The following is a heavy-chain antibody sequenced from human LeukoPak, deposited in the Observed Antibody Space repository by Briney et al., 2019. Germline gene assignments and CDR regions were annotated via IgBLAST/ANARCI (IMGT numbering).Heavy chain of an antibody. CDR3: ARARWELLPRWFDP. D-gene: IGHD1-26*01. V-gene: IGHV1-8*01. CDR1: GYTFTSYD. Sequence: ASVKVSCKASGYTFTSYDINWVRQATGQGLEWMGWMNPNSGNTGYAQKFQGRVTMTRNTSISTAYMELSSLRSEDTAVYYCARARWELLPRWFDPWGQGTLVTVSS. CDR2: MNPNSGNT. J-gene: IGHJ5*02.